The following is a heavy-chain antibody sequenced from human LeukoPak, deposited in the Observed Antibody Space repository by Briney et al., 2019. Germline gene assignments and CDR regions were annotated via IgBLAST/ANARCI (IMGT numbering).Heavy chain of an antibody. CDR3: ARAHGDYAWFDP. Sequence: ASVTVSFTSSAYTFTIYGISWVRQAPGQGLEWMGWISAYNGNTNYAQKLQGRVTMTTDTSTSTAYMELRSLRSDDTAVYYCARAHGDYAWFDPWGQGTLVTVSS. D-gene: IGHD4-17*01. CDR1: AYTFTIYG. CDR2: ISAYNGNT. V-gene: IGHV1-18*01. J-gene: IGHJ5*02.